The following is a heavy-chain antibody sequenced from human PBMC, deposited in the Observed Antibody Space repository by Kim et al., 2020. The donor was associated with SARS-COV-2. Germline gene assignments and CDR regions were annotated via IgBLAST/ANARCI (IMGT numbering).Heavy chain of an antibody. Sequence: ASVKVSCKASGYTFSDYYMHWVRQAPGQGLEWMGWVNPKGGATHYAPKFRGRVTMARDASISTAYMELSSLTSDDTAVYYCAPFLSGIQGVNSWGQGTLVTVSS. CDR2: VNPKGGAT. J-gene: IGHJ4*02. V-gene: IGHV1-2*02. D-gene: IGHD5-12*01. CDR3: APFLSGIQGVNS. CDR1: GYTFSDYY.